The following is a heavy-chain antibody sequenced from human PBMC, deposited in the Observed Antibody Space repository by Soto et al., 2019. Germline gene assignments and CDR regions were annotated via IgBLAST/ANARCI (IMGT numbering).Heavy chain of an antibody. CDR1: GFTVSSYG. D-gene: IGHD2-21*01. CDR2: ISRDGGTK. Sequence: QVQLVESGGGVVQPGRSLRLSCAASGFTVSSYGMHWVRQAPGKGLEWGAVISRDGGTKYYADSVQGRFTISRDNSRNSLFLEMNSLRGDDTALYYCAGEVASGYWGQGTLVTVSS. CDR3: AGEVASGY. J-gene: IGHJ4*02. V-gene: IGHV3-30*03.